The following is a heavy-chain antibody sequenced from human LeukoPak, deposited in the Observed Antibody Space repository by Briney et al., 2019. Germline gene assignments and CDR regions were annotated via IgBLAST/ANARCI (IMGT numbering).Heavy chain of an antibody. CDR3: AKVFPYYDSSGRYFDY. Sequence: PGGSLRLSCAASGFTFSSYGVSWVRQAPGKGLEWVSAISGSGGSTYYADSVKGRFTISRDNSKNTLYLQMNSLRAEDTAVYYCAKVFPYYDSSGRYFDYWGQGTLVTVSS. V-gene: IGHV3-23*01. CDR2: ISGSGGST. CDR1: GFTFSSYG. J-gene: IGHJ4*02. D-gene: IGHD3-22*01.